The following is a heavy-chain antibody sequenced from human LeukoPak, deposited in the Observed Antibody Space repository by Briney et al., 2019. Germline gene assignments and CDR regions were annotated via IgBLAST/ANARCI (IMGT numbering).Heavy chain of an antibody. V-gene: IGHV4-34*01. D-gene: IGHD3-10*01. Sequence: SETLSLTCAVYGGSFSGYYWSWIRQPPGKGLEWIGEINHSGSTNYNPSLKSRVTISVDTSKNQFSLKLSSVTAADTAVYYCARGPTSHYGSGSYYGDYWGQGTLVTVSS. CDR2: INHSGST. J-gene: IGHJ4*02. CDR3: ARGPTSHYGSGSYYGDY. CDR1: GGSFSGYY.